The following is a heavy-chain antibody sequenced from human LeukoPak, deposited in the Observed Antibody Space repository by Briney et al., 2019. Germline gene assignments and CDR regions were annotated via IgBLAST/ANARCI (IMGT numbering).Heavy chain of an antibody. Sequence: GGSLRPSCAASGFTFSIYWVHWVRQAPGKGLVWVSSINSDGSSTSYADSVKGRFTISRDNAKNTLYLQMNTLRAEDTAVYYCASLDYWGQGTPVTVSS. CDR1: GFTFSIYW. CDR2: INSDGSST. V-gene: IGHV3-74*01. J-gene: IGHJ4*02. CDR3: ASLDY.